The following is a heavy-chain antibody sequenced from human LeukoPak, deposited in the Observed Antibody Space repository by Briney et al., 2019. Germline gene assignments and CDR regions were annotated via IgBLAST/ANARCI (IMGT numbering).Heavy chain of an antibody. CDR3: AKIKYQLPYYYYYGMDV. CDR2: ISGSGGST. Sequence: GGSLRLSCAASGFTFSSYAMSWVRQAPGKGLEWVSAISGSGGSTYYADSVKGRFTISRDNSKNTLYLQMNSLRAEDTAVYYCAKIKYQLPYYYYYGMDVWGQGTTVTVSS. V-gene: IGHV3-23*01. J-gene: IGHJ6*02. CDR1: GFTFSSYA. D-gene: IGHD2-2*01.